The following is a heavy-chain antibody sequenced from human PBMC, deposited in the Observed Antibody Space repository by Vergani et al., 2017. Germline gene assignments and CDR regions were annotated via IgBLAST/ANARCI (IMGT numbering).Heavy chain of an antibody. CDR2: ISSSSSYI. V-gene: IGHV3-21*01. CDR3: ASQGGGSDYYYGMDV. CDR1: GFTFSSYS. Sequence: EVQLVESGGGLVKPGGSLRLSCAASGFTFSSYSMNWVRQAPGKGLEWVSSISSSSSYIYYADSVKGRFTISRDNAKNSLYLQMNSLRAEDTAVYYCASQGGGSDYYYGMDVWGQGTTVTVSS. J-gene: IGHJ6*02. D-gene: IGHD2-15*01.